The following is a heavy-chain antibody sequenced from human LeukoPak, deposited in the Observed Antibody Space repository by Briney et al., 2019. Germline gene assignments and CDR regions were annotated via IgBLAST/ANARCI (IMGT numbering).Heavy chain of an antibody. J-gene: IGHJ4*02. V-gene: IGHV3-23*01. Sequence: PGGSLRLSCAASGFTFSSYAISWVRQAPGEGLEWVSAISGSGARTYYADSVKGRFTISRDNSKNTLYLQMNSLRAEDTAVYYCAKVVTAIRQGYWGQGTLVTVSS. CDR3: AKVVTAIRQGY. D-gene: IGHD2-21*02. CDR1: GFTFSSYA. CDR2: ISGSGART.